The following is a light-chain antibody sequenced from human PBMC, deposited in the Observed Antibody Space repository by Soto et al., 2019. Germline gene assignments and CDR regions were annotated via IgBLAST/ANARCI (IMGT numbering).Light chain of an antibody. Sequence: QSVLTQPPSVSAAPRQKVTISCSGSSSNIRNNYVSWYQQLQGTAPKLLIYDNNKRPSGIPDRFSGSNSATSATLGITGLQTGDEADYYCGTWDSSLSAHVFGTGTKLTVL. CDR1: SSNIRNNY. J-gene: IGLJ1*01. CDR3: GTWDSSLSAHV. CDR2: DNN. V-gene: IGLV1-51*01.